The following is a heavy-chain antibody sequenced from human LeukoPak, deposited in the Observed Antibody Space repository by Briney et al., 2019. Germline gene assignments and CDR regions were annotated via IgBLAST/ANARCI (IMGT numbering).Heavy chain of an antibody. V-gene: IGHV4-59*01. CDR3: ARDLYYGDYGHWFDP. J-gene: IGHJ5*02. D-gene: IGHD4-17*01. CDR1: GGSISSYY. CDR2: IYYSGST. Sequence: KTSETLSLTCTVSGGSISSYYWSWIRQPPGKGLEWTGYIYYSGSTNYNPSLKSRVTISVDTSKNQFSLKLSSVTAADTAVYYCARDLYYGDYGHWFDPWGQGTLVTVSS.